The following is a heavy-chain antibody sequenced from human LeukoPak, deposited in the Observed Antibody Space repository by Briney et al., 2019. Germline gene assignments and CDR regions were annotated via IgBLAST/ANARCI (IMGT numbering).Heavy chain of an antibody. J-gene: IGHJ4*02. CDR2: INPNSGGT. CDR3: ARDSRVCSATACYPAY. CDR1: GYTFTGYY. D-gene: IGHD2-15*01. Sequence: ASVKVSCKASGYTFTGYYMHWVRQAPGQGLEWMGWINPNSGGTNYAQKFQGRVTMTRDTSISTGYMELSSLRSDDTAVYYCARDSRVCSATACYPAYWGQGTLVTVSS. V-gene: IGHV1-2*02.